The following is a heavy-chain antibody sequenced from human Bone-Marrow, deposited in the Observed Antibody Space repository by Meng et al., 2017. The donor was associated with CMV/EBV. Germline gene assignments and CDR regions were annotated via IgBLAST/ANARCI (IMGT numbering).Heavy chain of an antibody. J-gene: IGHJ6*01. V-gene: IGHV4-38-2*01. CDR1: GHSISSDYF. D-gene: IGHD2-2*01. CDR2: CDSGDT. Sequence: SETLSLTCHVSGHSISSDYFWGWVRQSPGTGLEWVGICDSGDTFYNPSLKSRVAISVDTSANQFSLTLRSVTAADTAVYYCVRHIIVVPARGYGMDVWGQGTTVTGSS. CDR3: VRHIIVVPARGYGMDV.